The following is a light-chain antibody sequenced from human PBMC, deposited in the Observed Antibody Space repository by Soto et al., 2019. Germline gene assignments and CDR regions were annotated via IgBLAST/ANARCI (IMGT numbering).Light chain of an antibody. CDR3: QQYGSSGT. J-gene: IGKJ1*01. CDR1: QSVSSK. V-gene: IGKV3-20*01. Sequence: EIVLTQSPGTLSLSPGERATLSCRASQSVSSKLIWYQRKPGQAPRLLIYGASNTATGIPDRLSGSGSGTDFTLTIRRLEPEDFAVYYCQQYGSSGTFGQGTKVDI. CDR2: GAS.